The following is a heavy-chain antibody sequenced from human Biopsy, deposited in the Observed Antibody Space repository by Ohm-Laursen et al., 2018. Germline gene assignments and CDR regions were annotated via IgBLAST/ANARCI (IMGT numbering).Heavy chain of an antibody. CDR2: IKSKTDGGTT. J-gene: IGHJ4*02. CDR1: GFTFSNAW. Sequence: SLRLSCAASGFTFSNAWMNWVRQAPGKGLEWVGRIKSKTDGGTTDYAAPVKDRFTISRDDSKNTLYLQMNSLKTEDTAVYYCTTDTSSWYNYFGYWGQGTLVTVSS. D-gene: IGHD6-13*01. CDR3: TTDTSSWYNYFGY. V-gene: IGHV3-15*01.